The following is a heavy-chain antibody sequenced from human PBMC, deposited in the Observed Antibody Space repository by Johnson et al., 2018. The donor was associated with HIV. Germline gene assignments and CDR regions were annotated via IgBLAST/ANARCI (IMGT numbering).Heavy chain of an antibody. CDR2: ISYDGSNK. Sequence: QVQLVESGGGVVQPGRSLRLSCAASGFTFSSYAMHWVRQAPGKGLEWVAVISYDGSNKYYADSVKGRFTISRDNSKNTLYLQMNSLRAEDTAVYYCARSRTRLPCDAFDIWGQGKMVTVSS. J-gene: IGHJ3*02. D-gene: IGHD5/OR15-5a*01. CDR3: ARSRTRLPCDAFDI. CDR1: GFTFSSYA. V-gene: IGHV3-30-3*01.